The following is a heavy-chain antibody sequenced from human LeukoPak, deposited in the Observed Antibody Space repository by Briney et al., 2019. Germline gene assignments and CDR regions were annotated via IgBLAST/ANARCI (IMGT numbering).Heavy chain of an antibody. CDR1: GFTFSSYS. Sequence: GGSLRLSCAASGFTFSSYSMNWVRRAPGKGLEWVSAISGSGGSTYYADSVKGRFTISRDNSKNTLYLQMNSLRAEDTAVYYCAKEGVRGYSYGYGTRNKWFDPWGQGTLVTVSS. J-gene: IGHJ5*02. CDR3: AKEGVRGYSYGYGTRNKWFDP. D-gene: IGHD5-18*01. V-gene: IGHV3-23*01. CDR2: ISGSGGST.